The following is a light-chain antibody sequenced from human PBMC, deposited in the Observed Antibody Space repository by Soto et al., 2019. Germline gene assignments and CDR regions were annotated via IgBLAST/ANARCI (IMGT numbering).Light chain of an antibody. V-gene: IGKV1-5*01. CDR3: QQYNSYSPRT. CDR2: DAS. J-gene: IGKJ1*01. CDR1: QSIGTG. Sequence: DIQVTQSPSTLSASVGDRVTITCGASQSIGTGLAWYQQKPGKAPKLLIFDASTLESGVPSRFSGSGSGTEFTLTISSLQPDDFATYYCQQYNSYSPRTFGQGTKVDIK.